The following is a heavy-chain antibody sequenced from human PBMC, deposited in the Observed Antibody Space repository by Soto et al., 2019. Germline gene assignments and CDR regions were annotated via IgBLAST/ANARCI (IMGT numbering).Heavy chain of an antibody. CDR3: ARDLYDSSGYYFGSWFDP. Sequence: QVQLVQSGAEVKKPGASVKVSCKASGYTFTSYGISWVRQAPGQGLAWMGWSSAYNGNTNYAQKLQGRVTMTTDTSTSKAYIELRSLRSDDTPVYYCARDLYDSSGYYFGSWFDPWGQGNLVTVSS. CDR2: SSAYNGNT. D-gene: IGHD3-22*01. J-gene: IGHJ5*02. V-gene: IGHV1-18*01. CDR1: GYTFTSYG.